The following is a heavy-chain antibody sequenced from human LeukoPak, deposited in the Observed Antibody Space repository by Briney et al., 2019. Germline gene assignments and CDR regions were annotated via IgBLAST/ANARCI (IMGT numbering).Heavy chain of an antibody. CDR3: ARDDYSNLNYYYYGTDV. J-gene: IGHJ6*02. Sequence: ASVKVSCKASGGTFSSYAISWVRQAPGQGLEWMGRIIPILGIANYAQKFQGRVTITADKSTGTAYMELSSLRSEDTAVYYCARDDYSNLNYYYYGTDVWGQGTTVTVSS. D-gene: IGHD4-4*01. CDR1: GGTFSSYA. CDR2: IIPILGIA. V-gene: IGHV1-69*04.